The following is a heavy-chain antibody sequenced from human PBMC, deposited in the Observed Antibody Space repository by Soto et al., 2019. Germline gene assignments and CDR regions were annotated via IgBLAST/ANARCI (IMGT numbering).Heavy chain of an antibody. Sequence: EVQLVETGGGLIQPGGSLRLSCAASGLTVSSNYMSWVRQAPGQGLAWGSVIYSGGSTYYAASVRGRFTISRDNSKNTLYLQIKSLRAEDTAVYYCARDPPATRHGMDVWGQGTTVTVSS. V-gene: IGHV3-53*02. J-gene: IGHJ6*02. CDR3: ARDPPATRHGMDV. CDR1: GLTVSSNY. CDR2: IYSGGST.